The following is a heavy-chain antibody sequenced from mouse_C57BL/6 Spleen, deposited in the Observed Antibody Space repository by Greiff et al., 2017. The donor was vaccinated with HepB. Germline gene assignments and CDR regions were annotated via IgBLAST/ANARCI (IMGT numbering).Heavy chain of an antibody. V-gene: IGHV3-1*01. CDR3: ARGLTGRLDY. D-gene: IGHD4-1*01. J-gene: IGHJ2*01. Sequence: EVQGVESGPGMVKPSQSLSLTCTVTGYSITSGYDWHWIRHFPGNKLEWMGYISYSGSTNYNPSLKSRISITHDTSKNHFFLKLNSVTTEDTATYYCARGLTGRLDYWGQGTTLTVSS. CDR1: GYSITSGYD. CDR2: ISYSGST.